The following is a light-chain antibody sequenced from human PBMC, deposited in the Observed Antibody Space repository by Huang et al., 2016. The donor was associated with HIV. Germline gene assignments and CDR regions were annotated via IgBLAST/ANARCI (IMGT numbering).Light chain of an antibody. V-gene: IGKV3-11*01. CDR1: QSVSSA. J-gene: IGKJ1*01. CDR3: QQRSNWPPWT. CDR2: DTT. Sequence: EIVLTQSPATLYLSPGERATLSCRASQSVSSALAWYQQKPGHAPRLLIYDTTSRATGLPARVSGSGSGTDFTLTISSLEPEDFAVYYCQQRSNWPPWTFGQGTKVEIK.